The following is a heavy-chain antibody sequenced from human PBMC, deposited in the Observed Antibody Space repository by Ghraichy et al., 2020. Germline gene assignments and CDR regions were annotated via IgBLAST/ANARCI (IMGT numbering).Heavy chain of an antibody. Sequence: PETLSLTCTVSGGSISSTSYYWSWIRQPPGKGLEWIVSVYYTGSTHYNPSLKSRVTISVDTSKKQFSLKLSSVTAADTAVYYCARDLSRYDFWSGYYRADYYYYGMDVWGQGTTVTVSS. V-gene: IGHV4-39*07. J-gene: IGHJ6*02. CDR3: ARDLSRYDFWSGYYRADYYYYGMDV. CDR2: VYYTGST. D-gene: IGHD3-3*01. CDR1: GGSISSTSYY.